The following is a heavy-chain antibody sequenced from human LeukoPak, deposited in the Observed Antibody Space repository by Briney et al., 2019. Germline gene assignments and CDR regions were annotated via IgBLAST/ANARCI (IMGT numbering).Heavy chain of an antibody. CDR1: GFTVSSNY. V-gene: IGHV3-66*01. Sequence: GGSLRLSCAASGFTVSSNYMSWVRQAPGKGLEWVSVIYSGGSTYYADSVKGRFTISRDNSKNTLYLQMNSLKTDDTAVYFCAKYDTSVNFDYWGQGTLVTVSS. J-gene: IGHJ4*02. D-gene: IGHD3-22*01. CDR2: IYSGGST. CDR3: AKYDTSVNFDY.